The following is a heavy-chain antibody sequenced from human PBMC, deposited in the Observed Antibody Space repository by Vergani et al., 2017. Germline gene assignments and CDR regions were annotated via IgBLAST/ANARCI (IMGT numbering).Heavy chain of an antibody. Sequence: EVQLVESGGGLVQPGGSLRISCAASGFTFSSYEMNWVRQAPGKGLEWVSYISSSGRIIYYADSVKGRFTISRDNAKNSLYLQMNSLRAEDTAVYYCARGYTRALDIWGQGTMVTVSS. CDR2: ISSSGRII. CDR3: ARGYTRALDI. V-gene: IGHV3-48*03. CDR1: GFTFSSYE. D-gene: IGHD3-16*02. J-gene: IGHJ3*02.